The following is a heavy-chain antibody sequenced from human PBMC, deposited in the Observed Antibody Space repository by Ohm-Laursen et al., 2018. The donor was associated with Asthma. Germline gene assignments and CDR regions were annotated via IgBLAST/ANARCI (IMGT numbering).Heavy chain of an antibody. CDR3: ARDRVTMIVVASDAFDI. J-gene: IGHJ3*02. CDR2: ISAYNGNT. Sequence: GASVKVSCKASGYTFTSYDINWVRQATGQGLEWMGWISAYNGNTNYAQKLQGRVTMTTDTSTSTAYMELRSLRSDDTAVYYCARDRVTMIVVASDAFDIWGQGTMVTVSS. V-gene: IGHV1-18*01. D-gene: IGHD3-22*01. CDR1: GYTFTSYD.